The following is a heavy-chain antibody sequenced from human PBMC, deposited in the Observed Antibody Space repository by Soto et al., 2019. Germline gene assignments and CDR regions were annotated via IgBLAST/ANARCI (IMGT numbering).Heavy chain of an antibody. Sequence: SETLSLTCTVSGVSISTYYWSWIRQPPGKGLEWIGYIYYSGSTSYNPSLKSRVTISVDTSKNQFSLKLRSVTAADTAVYYCASDRSSGWDQGYGMDVWGQGTTVTVSS. D-gene: IGHD6-19*01. CDR1: GVSISTYY. V-gene: IGHV4-59*01. CDR3: ASDRSSGWDQGYGMDV. J-gene: IGHJ6*02. CDR2: IYYSGST.